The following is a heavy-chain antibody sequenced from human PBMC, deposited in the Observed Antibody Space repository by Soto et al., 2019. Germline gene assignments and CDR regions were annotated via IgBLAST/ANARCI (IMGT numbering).Heavy chain of an antibody. J-gene: IGHJ4*02. Sequence: VQLVESGGGVVQPGRSLRLSFAASGFTFSDYAMHWVRQAPGKGLEWVAVVSHDGRNTHYADSVKGRFTISRDSSKNTVSLEMPSLRAEDTAVYYCAKGGRQWLVTSDFNYWGQGALVTVSS. CDR2: VSHDGRNT. CDR1: GFTFSDYA. V-gene: IGHV3-30*18. D-gene: IGHD6-19*01. CDR3: AKGGRQWLVTSDFNY.